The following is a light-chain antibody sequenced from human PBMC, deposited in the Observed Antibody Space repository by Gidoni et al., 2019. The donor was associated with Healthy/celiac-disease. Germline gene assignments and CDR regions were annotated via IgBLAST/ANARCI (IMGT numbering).Light chain of an antibody. J-gene: IGKJ1*01. V-gene: IGKV3-20*01. Sequence: ELVLTQSPGTLSLSPGDRATLSCRASQSVSSSYLAWYQQKPGQAHRLHIYGASSRATGIPDRFSGSGSGTDFTLTISRLEPEDFAVYYCPQYGSSRTFGQGTKVEIK. CDR3: PQYGSSRT. CDR2: GAS. CDR1: QSVSSSY.